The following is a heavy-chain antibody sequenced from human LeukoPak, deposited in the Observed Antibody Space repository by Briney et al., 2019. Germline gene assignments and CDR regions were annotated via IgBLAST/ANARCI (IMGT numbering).Heavy chain of an antibody. V-gene: IGHV4-34*01. D-gene: IGHD6-13*01. Sequence: SETLSLTCAVYGGSFSGYYWSWIRQPPGKGLEWIGEISHSGSTNYNPSLKSRVTISVDTSKNQFSLKLSSVTAADTAVYYCARGQRGVRIRIAAAGTNWFDPWGQGTLVTVSS. J-gene: IGHJ5*02. CDR1: GGSFSGYY. CDR2: ISHSGST. CDR3: ARGQRGVRIRIAAAGTNWFDP.